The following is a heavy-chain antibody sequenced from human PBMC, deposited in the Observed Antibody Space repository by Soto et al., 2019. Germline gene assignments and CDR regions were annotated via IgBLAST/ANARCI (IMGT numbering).Heavy chain of an antibody. CDR3: VKDDGGYPSTAPH. Sequence: GGSLRLSCAASGITISNYPMSWVRQAPGKGLDWVSGISGSGDRTYYADSAKGRFTISKDISKNSLSLQLDSLGVEDTAVFFCVKDDGGYPSTAPHWGQGALVTVSS. J-gene: IGHJ4*02. CDR1: GITISNYP. CDR2: ISGSGDRT. D-gene: IGHD3-22*01. V-gene: IGHV3-23*01.